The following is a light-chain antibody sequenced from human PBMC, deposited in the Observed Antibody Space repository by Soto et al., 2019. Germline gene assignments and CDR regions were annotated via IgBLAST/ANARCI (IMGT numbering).Light chain of an antibody. Sequence: EIALTQSPDTLSVSPGERATISGLASQSVGSGYLAWYQQKPGQAPRLLIYDASNRATGIPARFSGSGSGTDFTLTISSLEPEDFAVYYCQQRSNWPPITFGQGTRLEIK. CDR2: DAS. J-gene: IGKJ5*01. CDR3: QQRSNWPPIT. CDR1: QSVGSGY. V-gene: IGKV3-11*01.